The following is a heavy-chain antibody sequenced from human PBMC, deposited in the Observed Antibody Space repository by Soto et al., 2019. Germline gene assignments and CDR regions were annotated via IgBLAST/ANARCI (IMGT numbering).Heavy chain of an antibody. CDR3: ARGGAAGRGDAIDI. D-gene: IGHD3-10*01. Sequence: EVQLEESGGGSVQLGESLRVSCVASGFTFRNQWMHWVRQVPGKGLVWVSRISGDGTRASYGDFVKGRFTISRDNARNLVFLQLHSLTVGDTGVYHCARGGAAGRGDAIDIWGPGTTVAVTS. CDR1: GFTFRNQW. CDR2: ISGDGTRA. J-gene: IGHJ3*02. V-gene: IGHV3-74*01.